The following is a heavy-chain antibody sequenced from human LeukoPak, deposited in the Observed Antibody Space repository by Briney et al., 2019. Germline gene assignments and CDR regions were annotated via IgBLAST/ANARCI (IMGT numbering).Heavy chain of an antibody. CDR1: GFTFSSYW. CDR3: AKGRGWEASYYYYYMDV. CDR2: IKQDGSEK. Sequence: GGSLRLSCAASGFTFSSYWMSWVRQAPGKGLEWVAIIKQDGSEKYYVDSVKGRFTISRDNAKNSLYLQMNSLRAEDTAVYYCAKGRGWEASYYYYYMDVWGKGTTVTISS. V-gene: IGHV3-7*01. J-gene: IGHJ6*03. D-gene: IGHD1-26*01.